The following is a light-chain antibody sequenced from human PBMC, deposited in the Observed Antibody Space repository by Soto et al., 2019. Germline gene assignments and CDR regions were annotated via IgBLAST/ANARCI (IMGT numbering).Light chain of an antibody. V-gene: IGLV6-57*04. CDR1: SGSIASNY. Sequence: NFMLTQPHSVSEYPGKTVTISCTRSSGSIASNYVQWYQQRPGSAPTTEIYEDNQRPSWVPDRCSGSIDSSSNSSSLTISGLKTEDEADYCCQSYDSSNHVVFGGGTELTVL. CDR2: EDN. J-gene: IGLJ2*01. CDR3: QSYDSSNHVV.